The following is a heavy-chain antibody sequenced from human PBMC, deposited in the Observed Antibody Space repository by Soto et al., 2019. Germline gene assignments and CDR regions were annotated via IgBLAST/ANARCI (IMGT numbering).Heavy chain of an antibody. Sequence: EVQLVESGGGLVQPGGSLRLSCAASGFTFSSYSMNWVRQAPGKGLEWVSYISSSSSTIYYADSVKGRFTISRDNAKNSLYLQINSLRDEDTAVYYCAREPASELNWFDPWGQGTLVTVSS. CDR3: AREPASELNWFDP. V-gene: IGHV3-48*02. D-gene: IGHD1-7*01. CDR1: GFTFSSYS. J-gene: IGHJ5*02. CDR2: ISSSSSTI.